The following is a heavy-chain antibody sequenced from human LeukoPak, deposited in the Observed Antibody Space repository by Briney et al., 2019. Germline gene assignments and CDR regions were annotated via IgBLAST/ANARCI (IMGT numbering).Heavy chain of an antibody. CDR3: ATDFYDST. CDR1: GFTFSYYS. Sequence: PGGSLRLSCVASGFTFSYYSMNWARQAPGKGLEWVGRIRSNSDGGTIDYAAPVKGRFTLSRDDSKTTLYLQMNSLQTEDTAVYYCATDFYDSTWGQETLVTVSS. J-gene: IGHJ5*02. D-gene: IGHD3-22*01. V-gene: IGHV3-15*07. CDR2: IRSNSDGGTI.